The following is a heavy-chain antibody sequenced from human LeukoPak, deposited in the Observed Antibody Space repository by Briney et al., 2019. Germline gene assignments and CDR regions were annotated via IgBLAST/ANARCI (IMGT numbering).Heavy chain of an antibody. Sequence: SCKXSGYTFTGYYMHWVRQAPGQGLEWMGWINPNXGGTNYAQKFQGRVTMTRDTSISTAYMELSRLRSDDTAVYYCARVGYCSSTSCYTYYYYGMDVWGQGTTVTVSS. D-gene: IGHD2-2*02. CDR3: ARVGYCSSTSCYTYYYYGMDV. CDR2: INPNXGGT. CDR1: GYTFTGYY. J-gene: IGHJ6*02. V-gene: IGHV1-2*02.